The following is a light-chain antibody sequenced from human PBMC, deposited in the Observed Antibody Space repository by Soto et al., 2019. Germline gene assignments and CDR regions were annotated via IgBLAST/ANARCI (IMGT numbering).Light chain of an antibody. J-gene: IGKJ5*01. CDR2: GAS. Sequence: EIGRTQSPATLSVSPGERATLSCRASQSVSSNLAWYQQKPGQAPRLLIYGASTRATGIPARFSGSGSGTEFTLTISSLQSEDFAVYYCQQYNNWPPIPFGQGTRPAIK. CDR1: QSVSSN. CDR3: QQYNNWPPIP. V-gene: IGKV3-15*01.